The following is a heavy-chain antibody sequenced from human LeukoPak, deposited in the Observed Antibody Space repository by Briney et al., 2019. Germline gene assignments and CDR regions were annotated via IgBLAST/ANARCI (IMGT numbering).Heavy chain of an antibody. D-gene: IGHD6-6*01. J-gene: IGHJ4*02. CDR2: IWYDGSQE. V-gene: IGHV3-33*01. Sequence: GGSLRLSCAASGFTVSNHGMHWVRQAPGKGLEWVANIWYDGSQEYYADTVKGRFTISRDISKNTLYLQMNSLRAEDTAVYYCARDLAAARLDFRGQGTLVTVSS. CDR3: ARDLAAARLDF. CDR1: GFTVSNHG.